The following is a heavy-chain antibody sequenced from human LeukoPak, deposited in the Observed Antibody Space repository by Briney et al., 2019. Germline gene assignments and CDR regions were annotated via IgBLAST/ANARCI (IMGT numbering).Heavy chain of an antibody. CDR2: INPYTGAT. Sequence: ASVKVSCQASEYTSSDFYLNRVREAPGQGLEWMSWINPYTGATIYAQNFQGRVTMTWDASIGTGYVELTRLTSDDTALYYCATSTVTHTRDPWGQGTLVTVSS. V-gene: IGHV1-2*02. D-gene: IGHD1-1*01. CDR3: ATSTVTHTRDP. CDR1: EYTSSDFY. J-gene: IGHJ5*02.